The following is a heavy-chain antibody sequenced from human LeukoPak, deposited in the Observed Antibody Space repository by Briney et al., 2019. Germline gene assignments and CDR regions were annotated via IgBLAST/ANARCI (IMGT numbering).Heavy chain of an antibody. J-gene: IGHJ4*02. V-gene: IGHV3-23*01. CDR1: GFTFSSYA. CDR2: ISGSGGTT. Sequence: GGSLRLSCAASGFTFSSYAMHWVRQAPGKGLEWVSAISGSGGTTYYADSVKGRFTISRDNSKNTLYLQMNSLRAEDTAVYYCAKPSSYCRSTSCYSFDYWGQGTLVTVSS. D-gene: IGHD2-2*01. CDR3: AKPSSYCRSTSCYSFDY.